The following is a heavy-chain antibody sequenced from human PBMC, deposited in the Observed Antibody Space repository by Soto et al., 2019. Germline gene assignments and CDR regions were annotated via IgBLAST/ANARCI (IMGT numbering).Heavy chain of an antibody. CDR1: GYTFTSYD. V-gene: IGHV1-8*01. Sequence: QVQLVQSGAEVKKPGASVKVSCKASGYTFTSYDINWVRQATGQGLEWMGWMNPNSGNTGYAQKFQGRVTMTRNTSISTAYRELSSLRSEDTAVYYCARVINYYDSGDDAFDIWGQGTMVTVSS. CDR3: ARVINYYDSGDDAFDI. J-gene: IGHJ3*02. D-gene: IGHD3-10*01. CDR2: MNPNSGNT.